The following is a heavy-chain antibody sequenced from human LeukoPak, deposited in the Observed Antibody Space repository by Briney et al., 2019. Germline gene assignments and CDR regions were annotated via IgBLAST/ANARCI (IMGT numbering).Heavy chain of an antibody. D-gene: IGHD2-2*01. J-gene: IGHJ4*02. CDR3: AKLEDIVVVPAATLDY. V-gene: IGHV3-23*01. CDR1: GFTFSSYA. Sequence: GGSLRLSCAASGFTFSSYAMSWVRQAPGKGLEWVSAISGSGGSTYYADSVKGRFTISRDNSKKTLYLQMNSLRAEDTAVYYCAKLEDIVVVPAATLDYWGQGTLVTVSS. CDR2: ISGSGGST.